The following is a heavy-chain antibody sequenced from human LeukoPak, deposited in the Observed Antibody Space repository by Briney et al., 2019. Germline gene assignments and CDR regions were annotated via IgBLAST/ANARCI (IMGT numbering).Heavy chain of an antibody. CDR1: GFTFSSYA. J-gene: IGHJ4*02. CDR3: AREDGYCSGGNCYSYSDS. CDR2: IKKTGSET. Sequence: GGSLRLSCAASGFTFSSYAMSWVRQAPGKGLEWVAYIKKTGSETYYVDSVKGRFTITRDNTRNSLFLQMYSLRAEDTAVYFCAREDGYCSGGNCYSYSDSWGQGTLVTVSS. V-gene: IGHV3-7*01. D-gene: IGHD2-15*01.